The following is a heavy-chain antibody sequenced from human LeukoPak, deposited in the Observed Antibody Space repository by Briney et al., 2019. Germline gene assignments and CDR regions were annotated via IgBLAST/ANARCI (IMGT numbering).Heavy chain of an antibody. Sequence: GGSLRLSCTASGFIFRNYAMSWVRQAPGQGLEWVSSISGAGDNTNNADSVKGRFTISRDNSRNTLYLQINSLRAEDTAVYYCAKSHQWLVTDAFDIWGQGTMVTVSS. D-gene: IGHD6-19*01. V-gene: IGHV3-23*01. CDR1: GFIFRNYA. CDR3: AKSHQWLVTDAFDI. CDR2: ISGAGDNT. J-gene: IGHJ3*02.